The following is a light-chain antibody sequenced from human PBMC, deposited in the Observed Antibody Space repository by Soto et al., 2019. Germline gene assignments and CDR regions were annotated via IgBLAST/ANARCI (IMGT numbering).Light chain of an antibody. V-gene: IGKV1-27*01. CDR1: QGISNY. CDR3: QKYDSAPWT. J-gene: IGKJ1*01. CDR2: AAS. Sequence: DIQMTQSPSSLSASVRDRVTITCRASQGISNYLAWYQQKPGKVPKLLIYAASTLQSGVPSRFSGSGSGTDLNLTISSLQPEDVATYYCQKYDSAPWTFGQGTKVEIK.